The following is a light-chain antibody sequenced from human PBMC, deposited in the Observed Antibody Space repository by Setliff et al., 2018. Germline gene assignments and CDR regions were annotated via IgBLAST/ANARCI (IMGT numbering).Light chain of an antibody. CDR2: GVS. Sequence: QSVLTQPASVSGSPGQSITISCSGTSSDVGSYDLVSWYQQHPGKAPKLIIYGVSKRPSGVSDRFSGSKSGNTASLTISGLQVEDEADYYCSSYTSNTLVFAAGTKVTVL. V-gene: IGLV2-14*03. J-gene: IGLJ1*01. CDR1: SSDVGSYDL. CDR3: SSYTSNTLV.